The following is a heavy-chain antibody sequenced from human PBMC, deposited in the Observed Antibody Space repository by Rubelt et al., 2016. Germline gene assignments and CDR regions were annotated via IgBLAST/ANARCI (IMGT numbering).Heavy chain of an antibody. CDR3: SASAPTLFPLVSCENSPSDTSSVAVGCLAQDF. J-gene: IGHJ1*01. Sequence: EVQLVESGGGLVQPGGSLRLSCSASGFTFSSYAMHWVRQAPGKGLEWVSSISGGSTYYADSRKGRFTISRDNSKNTLHLQMNSLRAEDTAVYYWSASAPTLFPLVSCENSPSDTSSVAVGCLAQDF. D-gene: IGHD6-25*01. CDR1: GFTFSSYA. V-gene: IGHV3-38-3*01. CDR2: ISGGST.